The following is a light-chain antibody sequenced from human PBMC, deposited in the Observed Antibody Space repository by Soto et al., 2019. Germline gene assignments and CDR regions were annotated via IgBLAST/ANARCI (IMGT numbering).Light chain of an antibody. CDR3: QQYGSSPGT. CDR1: QSVSSSY. Sequence: EIVLTQSPGTLSLSPGERATLSCRASQSVSSSYLAWYQQKPGQAPRLLIYGASSRATGIPDRFSGSGSGTDFPLTISRREPEDFAVYYCQQYGSSPGTFGQGTNVEIK. J-gene: IGKJ1*01. CDR2: GAS. V-gene: IGKV3-20*01.